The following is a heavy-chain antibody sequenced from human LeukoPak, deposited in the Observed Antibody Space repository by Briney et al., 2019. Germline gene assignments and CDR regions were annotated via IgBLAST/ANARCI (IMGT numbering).Heavy chain of an antibody. J-gene: IGHJ4*02. CDR1: GDSISSYY. CDR3: AKLIGLSYFDY. Sequence: ETLSLTCTVSGDSISSYYWSWIRQPPGKGLEWVSGISGSGGSTHYADSVKGRFTISRDNSKNTLYLQMNSLRAEDTAVYYCAKLIGLSYFDYWGQGTLVTVSS. V-gene: IGHV3-23*01. CDR2: ISGSGGST.